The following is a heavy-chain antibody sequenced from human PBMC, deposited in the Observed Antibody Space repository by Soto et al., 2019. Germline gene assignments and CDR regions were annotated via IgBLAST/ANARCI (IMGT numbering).Heavy chain of an antibody. J-gene: IGHJ4*02. V-gene: IGHV3-66*01. D-gene: IGHD1-26*01. CDR1: GFTVSYNY. CDR2: IYSGGGT. Sequence: EVQRVESGGGLVQPGGSLRLSCAASGFTVSYNYIIWVRQAPGKGLEWVSGIYSGGGTYYADSVKGRFTISRDDSKNTLELQMNTRRAEDTAVYYCAGRQWEQLLYWGQGTLVTVSS. CDR3: AGRQWEQLLY.